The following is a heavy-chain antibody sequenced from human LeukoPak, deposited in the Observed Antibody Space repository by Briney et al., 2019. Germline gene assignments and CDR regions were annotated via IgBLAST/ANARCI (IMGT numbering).Heavy chain of an antibody. V-gene: IGHV4-39*07. CDR1: GDSISNTDYY. CDR3: AGERWRPDIGNGYPDY. CDR2: IFYSGST. Sequence: SETLSLTCTLSGDSISNTDYYWGWIRQTPGKGLEWIGCIFYSGSTYYNPSLMSRATISVDTSKNQFSLKLTSMTAADTAVFYCAGERWRPDIGNGYPDYWGQGTLVTVSS. J-gene: IGHJ4*02. D-gene: IGHD5-24*01.